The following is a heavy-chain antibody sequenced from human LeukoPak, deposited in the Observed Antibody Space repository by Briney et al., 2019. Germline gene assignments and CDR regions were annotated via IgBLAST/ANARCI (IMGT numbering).Heavy chain of an antibody. V-gene: IGHV3-30-3*01. D-gene: IGHD1-26*01. CDR2: ISYDGSNK. CDR3: ARPFRTNRVGAADY. Sequence: GGSLRLSCAASGFTFSSYAMHWVRQAPGKGLEWVAVISYDGSNKYYADSVKGRFTISRDNSKNTLYLQMNSLRAEDTAVYYCARPFRTNRVGAADYWGQGTLVTVSS. J-gene: IGHJ4*02. CDR1: GFTFSSYA.